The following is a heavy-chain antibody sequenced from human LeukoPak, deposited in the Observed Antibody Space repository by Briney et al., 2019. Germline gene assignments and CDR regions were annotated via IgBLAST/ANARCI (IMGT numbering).Heavy chain of an antibody. Sequence: GSLRLSCAASGFIFSSYGMHRVRQAPGKGLEGVGFIRYDGSNKYYPDSVKGRFTISRENSKNTLYLQINSLRAADTAVYYWGKDLSGRGFSDSWGQGTLVTLSS. CDR3: GKDLSGRGFSDS. V-gene: IGHV3-30*02. J-gene: IGHJ4*02. CDR1: GFIFSSYG. D-gene: IGHD1-26*01. CDR2: IRYDGSNK.